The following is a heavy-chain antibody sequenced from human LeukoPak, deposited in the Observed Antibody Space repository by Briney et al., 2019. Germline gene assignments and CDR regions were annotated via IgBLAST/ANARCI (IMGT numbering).Heavy chain of an antibody. J-gene: IGHJ4*02. Sequence: SVKVSCKASGGTFSGYAISWVRQAPGQGLEWMGGIIPIFGTANYAQKFQGRVTITADKSTSTAYMELSSLRSEDTAVYYCAREVDGGWSGESDYWGQGTLVTVSS. D-gene: IGHD6-19*01. CDR2: IIPIFGTA. V-gene: IGHV1-69*06. CDR1: GGTFSGYA. CDR3: AREVDGGWSGESDY.